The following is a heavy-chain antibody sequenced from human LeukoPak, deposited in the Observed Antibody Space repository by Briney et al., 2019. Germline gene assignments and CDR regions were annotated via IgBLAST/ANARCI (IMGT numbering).Heavy chain of an antibody. J-gene: IGHJ4*02. CDR1: GGSISSGGYS. V-gene: IGHV4-30-2*01. CDR3: ARAKDGPYYFDY. CDR2: IYHSGST. D-gene: IGHD2-15*01. Sequence: SETLSLTCAVSGGSISSGGYSWSWIRQPPGKGLEWIGYIYHSGSTYYNPSLKSRVTISVDRSKNQFPLKLSSVTAADTAVYYCARAKDGPYYFDYWGQGTLVTVSS.